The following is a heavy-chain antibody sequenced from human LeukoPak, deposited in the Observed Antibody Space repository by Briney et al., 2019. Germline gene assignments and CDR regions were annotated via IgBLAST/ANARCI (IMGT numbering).Heavy chain of an antibody. CDR3: ASRLVVRGVIHFDY. CDR2: INPNSGGT. CDR1: GYTFTGYY. V-gene: IGHV1-2*02. J-gene: IGHJ4*02. D-gene: IGHD3-10*01. Sequence: ASVKVSCKASGYTFTGYYMHWVRQAPGQGLEWMGWINPNSGGTNYAQKFQGRVTMTRDTSISTAYMELSRLRSDDTAVYYCASRLVVRGVIHFDYWGQGTLVTVSS.